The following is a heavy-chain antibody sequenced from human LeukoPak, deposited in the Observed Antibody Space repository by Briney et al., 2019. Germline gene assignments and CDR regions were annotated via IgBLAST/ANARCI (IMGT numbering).Heavy chain of an antibody. CDR1: GFSPSTSGMR. D-gene: IGHD3-22*01. J-gene: IGHJ4*02. CDR2: IDWDDDK. V-gene: IGHV2-70*04. CDR3: AREDYYDSSGYDYYFDY. Sequence: SGPTLVNPTQTLTLTCTFSGFSPSTSGMRVSWIRQPLGKALEWLARIDWDDDKFYSTSLKTRLTISKDTSKNQVVLTMTNMDPVDTATYYCAREDYYDSSGYDYYFDYWGQGTLVTVSS.